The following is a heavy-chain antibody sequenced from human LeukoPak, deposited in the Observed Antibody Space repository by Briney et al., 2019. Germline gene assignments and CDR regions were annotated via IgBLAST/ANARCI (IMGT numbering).Heavy chain of an antibody. CDR1: GFTVSSNY. Sequence: GGSLRLSCAASGFTVSSNYMSWIRQPPGKGLEWVSDIYSGGSTYYADSLKGRFTISRHNSKNTLYLQMNSLRAEDTAVYYCARDVGGAFDIWGQGTMVTVSS. J-gene: IGHJ3*02. CDR2: IYSGGST. D-gene: IGHD1-26*01. CDR3: ARDVGGAFDI. V-gene: IGHV3-53*04.